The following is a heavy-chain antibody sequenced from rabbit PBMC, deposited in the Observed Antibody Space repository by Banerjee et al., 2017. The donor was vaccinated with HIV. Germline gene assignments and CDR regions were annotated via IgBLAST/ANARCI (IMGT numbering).Heavy chain of an antibody. CDR1: GFSFSSSYY. Sequence: QEQLEESGGDLVKPGASLTLTCTASGFSFSSSYYMCWVRQAPGKGLEWIGCIYAGSGSTYYASWAKGRFTISKTSSTTVTLQMTSLTAADTATYFCARDYNYGYVGDALNLWGPGTLVTVS. V-gene: IGHV1S45*01. CDR2: IYAGSGST. CDR3: ARDYNYGYVGDALNL. D-gene: IGHD6-1*01. J-gene: IGHJ4*01.